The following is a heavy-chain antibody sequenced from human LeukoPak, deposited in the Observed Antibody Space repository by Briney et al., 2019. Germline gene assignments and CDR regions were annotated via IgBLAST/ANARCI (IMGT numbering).Heavy chain of an antibody. CDR3: AKIVSHYYDSSGFPGAFDI. V-gene: IGHV3-30-3*02. Sequence: GGSLRLSCAASGFTFSSHAMHWVRQAPGKGLEWVAFISYDGSTISFADSVRGRFTISRDNSKNTLYLQMNSLRAEDTAVYYCAKIVSHYYDSSGFPGAFDIWGQGTMVTVSS. J-gene: IGHJ3*02. D-gene: IGHD3-22*01. CDR1: GFTFSSHA. CDR2: ISYDGSTI.